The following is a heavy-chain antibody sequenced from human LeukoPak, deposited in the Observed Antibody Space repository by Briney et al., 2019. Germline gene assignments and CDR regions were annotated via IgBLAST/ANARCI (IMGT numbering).Heavy chain of an antibody. Sequence: GGSLRLSCAASGLTVSYNFMSWVRQAPGKGLAWVSVIHNSGSTFYADSVKGRFTISRDNSKSTLYIQMNSLRAEDTAVYYCARAKPKNMVRGLIMRRESRYYFDYWGQGTLVTVSS. CDR3: ARAKPKNMVRGLIMRRESRYYFDY. J-gene: IGHJ4*02. V-gene: IGHV3-53*01. D-gene: IGHD3-10*01. CDR1: GLTVSYNF. CDR2: IHNSGST.